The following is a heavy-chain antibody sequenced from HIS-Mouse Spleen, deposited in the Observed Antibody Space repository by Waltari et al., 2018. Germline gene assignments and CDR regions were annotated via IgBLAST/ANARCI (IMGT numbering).Heavy chain of an antibody. J-gene: IGHJ2*01. Sequence: QLQLQESGPGLVKPSETLSLTCTVSGGSISSSSYYWGWIRQPPGKGLEWIGSIYYSGSPSYNPSRKSRVTISVDTSKNQFSLKLSSVTAADTAVYYCAREIPYSSSWYDWYFDLWGRGTLVTVSS. CDR3: AREIPYSSSWYDWYFDL. CDR1: GGSISSSSYY. D-gene: IGHD6-13*01. CDR2: IYYSGSP. V-gene: IGHV4-39*07.